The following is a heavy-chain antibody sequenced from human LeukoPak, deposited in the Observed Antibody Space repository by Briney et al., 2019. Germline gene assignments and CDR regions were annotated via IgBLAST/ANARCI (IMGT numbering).Heavy chain of an antibody. Sequence: GTLRLSCAASGFTFNNYGMIWARQAPGKGLEWASAIRISAGSTYYADSVRGRFTISRVNSKNTLYLQMNSLRVEDTAVYYCAKAPGDYFYYMDVWGKGTRVTISS. V-gene: IGHV3-23*01. CDR3: AKAPGDYFYYMDV. J-gene: IGHJ6*03. CDR1: GFTFNNYG. CDR2: IRISAGST.